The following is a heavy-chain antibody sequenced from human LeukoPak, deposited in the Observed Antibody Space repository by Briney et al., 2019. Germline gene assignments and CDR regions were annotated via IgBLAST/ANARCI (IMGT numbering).Heavy chain of an antibody. CDR1: GFPFDVHT. J-gene: IGHJ4*02. CDR2: MKEDGSEI. Sequence: GGSLRLSCAASGFPFDVHTMSWVRQAPGQGLDWVASMKEDGSEIYYVDSVKGRFTISRDNPKNSLYLQMNSQRGEDTAVYYCAKGGATRGRFENWGPGTLVIVSS. V-gene: IGHV3-7*01. CDR3: AKGGATRGRFEN. D-gene: IGHD1-26*01.